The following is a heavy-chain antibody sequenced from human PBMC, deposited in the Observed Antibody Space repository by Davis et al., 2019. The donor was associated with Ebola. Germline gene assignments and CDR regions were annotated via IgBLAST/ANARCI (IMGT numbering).Heavy chain of an antibody. CDR2: INPNSGGT. J-gene: IGHJ6*03. V-gene: IGHV1-2*02. CDR1: GYTFTGYY. CDR3: ASGPHNPGIAAAYYYYYMDV. Sequence: ASVKVSCKASGYTFTGYYMHWVRQAPGQGLEWMGWINPNSGGTNYAQKFQGRVTMTRDTSISTAYMELSRLRSDDTAVYYCASGPHNPGIAAAYYYYYMDVWGKGTTVTVSS. D-gene: IGHD6-13*01.